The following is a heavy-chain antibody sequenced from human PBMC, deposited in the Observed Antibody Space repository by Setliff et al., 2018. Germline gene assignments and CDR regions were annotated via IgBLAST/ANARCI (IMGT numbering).Heavy chain of an antibody. CDR2: IIPIFGTA. V-gene: IGHV1-69*05. Sequence: ASVKVSCKASGGTFSSYAISWVRQAPGQGLEWMGGIIPIFGTANYAQKFQGRVTITTDESTSTAYMELSSLTSDDTAVYYCARAHLPGSGSYFGFDYWGQGTLVTVSS. CDR1: GGTFSSYA. J-gene: IGHJ4*02. CDR3: ARAHLPGSGSYFGFDY. D-gene: IGHD1-26*01.